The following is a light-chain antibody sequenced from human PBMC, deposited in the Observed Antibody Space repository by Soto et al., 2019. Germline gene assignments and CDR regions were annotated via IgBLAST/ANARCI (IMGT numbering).Light chain of an antibody. Sequence: EIVLTQSPATLSLSTGERAPLSRRPSQSDSSYLAWYKQTPGQAPRVLRYDASTRATGIPARFRGSGSGTDFTLTISSLKSEDFAVYYCQQYHNWPITFGQGTRLEIK. CDR1: QSDSSY. V-gene: IGKV3-15*01. CDR2: DAS. CDR3: QQYHNWPIT. J-gene: IGKJ5*01.